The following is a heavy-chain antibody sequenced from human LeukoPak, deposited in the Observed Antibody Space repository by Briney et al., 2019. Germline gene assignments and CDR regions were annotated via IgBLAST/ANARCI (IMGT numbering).Heavy chain of an antibody. CDR2: IYYSGST. CDR1: DGSISSYY. Sequence: SETLSLTCTVSDGSISSYYWSWIRQPPGKGLEWIGYIYYSGSTNYNPSLKSRVTISVDTSKNQFSLKLNSVTAADTAVYYCARDGVYGSGSYFTSSFFMDVWGRGTTVTVSS. V-gene: IGHV4-59*12. J-gene: IGHJ6*03. CDR3: ARDGVYGSGSYFTSSFFMDV. D-gene: IGHD3-10*01.